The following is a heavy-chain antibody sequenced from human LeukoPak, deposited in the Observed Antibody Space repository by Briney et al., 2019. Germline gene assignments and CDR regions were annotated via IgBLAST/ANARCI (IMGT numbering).Heavy chain of an antibody. V-gene: IGHV3-30-3*01. D-gene: IGHD6-6*01. Sequence: GGPLRLSCAASGFTFSSYAMHWVRQAPGKGLEWVAVISYDGSNKYYADSVKGRFTISRDNSKNTLYLQMNSLRAEDTAVYYCAREYSSSSLDMAWFDPWGQGTLVTVSS. CDR1: GFTFSSYA. J-gene: IGHJ5*02. CDR3: AREYSSSSLDMAWFDP. CDR2: ISYDGSNK.